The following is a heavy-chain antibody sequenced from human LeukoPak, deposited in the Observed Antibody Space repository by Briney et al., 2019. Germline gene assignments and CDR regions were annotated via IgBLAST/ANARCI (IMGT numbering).Heavy chain of an antibody. V-gene: IGHV3-30-3*01. J-gene: IGHJ3*02. D-gene: IGHD1-1*01. CDR2: ISYDGSNK. CDR3: ARKSYLERPRAFDI. Sequence: GGSLRLSRAASGFTFSSYAMHWVRQAPGKGLEWVAVISYDGSNKYYADSVKGRFTISRDNSKNTLYLQMNSLRAEDTAVYYCARKSYLERPRAFDIWGQGTMVTVSS. CDR1: GFTFSSYA.